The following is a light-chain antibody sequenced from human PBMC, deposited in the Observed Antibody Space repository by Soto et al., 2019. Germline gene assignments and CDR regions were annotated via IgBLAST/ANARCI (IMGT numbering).Light chain of an antibody. Sequence: HSALAQPASVSGSPGQSITISCTGTTSDIAGYNYVSWYQQHPGKAPKLLIYEVTSRASGVSHRFSGSKSGNTASLTISGLQAEDEAEYYCNSYTSASFYVFGTGTKVTVL. CDR3: NSYTSASFYV. CDR2: EVT. J-gene: IGLJ1*01. V-gene: IGLV2-14*01. CDR1: TSDIAGYNY.